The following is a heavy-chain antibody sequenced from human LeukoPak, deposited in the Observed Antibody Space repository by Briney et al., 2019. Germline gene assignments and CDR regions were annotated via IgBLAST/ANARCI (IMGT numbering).Heavy chain of an antibody. CDR1: GGSISSGGYS. CDR2: IYHSGST. CDR3: ARGRRSGYCSSTSCLYYYGMDV. D-gene: IGHD2-2*03. V-gene: IGHV4-30-2*01. Sequence: PSQTLSLTCAVSGGSISSGGYSWSWIRQPPGKGLEWIGYIYHSGSTYYNPSLKSRVTISVDRSKNQFSLKLSSVTAADTAVYYCARGRRSGYCSSTSCLYYYGMDVWGQGTTVTVSS. J-gene: IGHJ6*02.